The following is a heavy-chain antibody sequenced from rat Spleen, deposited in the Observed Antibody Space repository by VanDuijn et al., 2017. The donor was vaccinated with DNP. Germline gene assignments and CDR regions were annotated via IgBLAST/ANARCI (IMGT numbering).Heavy chain of an antibody. J-gene: IGHJ3*01. V-gene: IGHV5-31*01. Sequence: EVQLVESGGDLVEPGRSLKLSCVASGFTFSNHWMTWIRQVPGKGLEWVASITSSGGYIYYPDSVKGRFTVSRDNAKTSLYLQMDSLRSEDTATYYCTKTGGNWVAHWGQGTLVTVSS. CDR1: GFTFSNHW. CDR3: TKTGGNWVAH. D-gene: IGHD1-11*01. CDR2: ITSSGGYI.